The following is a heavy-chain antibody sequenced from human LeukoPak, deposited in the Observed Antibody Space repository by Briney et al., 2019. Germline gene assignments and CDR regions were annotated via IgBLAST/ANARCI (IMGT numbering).Heavy chain of an antibody. D-gene: IGHD1-26*01. J-gene: IGHJ4*02. CDR3: ARRSWSQWVFDY. V-gene: IGHV4-59*08. CDR2: LYYNGYT. Sequence: SETLSLTRTVSRGSLNNQYGRCIPHPPGRGLEFIGYLYYNGYTNYNPPRRSRVTMSVDTSKNQFSLTVTSVTAADTAVYYCARRSWSQWVFDYWGQGTPVTVSS. CDR1: RGSLNNQY.